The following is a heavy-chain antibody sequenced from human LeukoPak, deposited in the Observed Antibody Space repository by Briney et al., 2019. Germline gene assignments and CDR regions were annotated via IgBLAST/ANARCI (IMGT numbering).Heavy chain of an antibody. V-gene: IGHV3-30*02. Sequence: GGSLRLSCAASGFTFSSYGMHWVRQAPGKGLEWVAFIRYDGTNKYYADSVKGRFTISRDNSKNTLYVQMSSLRGEDTAVYYCARDDGSGSLIDYWAREPWSPSPQ. CDR1: GFTFSSYG. CDR2: IRYDGTNK. D-gene: IGHD3-10*01. J-gene: IGHJ4*02. CDR3: ARDDGSGSLIDY.